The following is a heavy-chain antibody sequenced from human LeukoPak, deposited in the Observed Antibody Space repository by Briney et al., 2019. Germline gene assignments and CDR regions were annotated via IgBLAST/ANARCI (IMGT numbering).Heavy chain of an antibody. CDR2: TTWNGGTI. J-gene: IGHJ5*02. CDR1: GFAFEDSG. D-gene: IGHD2/OR15-2a*01. CDR3: ARDRPNILGLDP. Sequence: GGSLRLSCAASGFAFEDSGMHWVRQAPGKGLEWVAGTTWNGGTIGYADSVKGRFTISRDNAKNSVFLQMSSLRDEDTAVYYCARDRPNILGLDPWGQGTLVTVSS. V-gene: IGHV3-9*01.